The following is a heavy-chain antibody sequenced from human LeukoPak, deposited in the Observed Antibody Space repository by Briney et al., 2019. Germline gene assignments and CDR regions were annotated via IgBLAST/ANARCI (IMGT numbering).Heavy chain of an antibody. D-gene: IGHD3-10*01. V-gene: IGHV3-23*01. Sequence: PGGSLRLSCAASGFTVSSNYMSWVRQAPGKGLEWVSTISGSGDNAYYADSVKGRFTISRDNSKNTLSLHMNTLRAEDTAIYFCAKDRWYDGESGYFDHWGRGTLVTVSS. J-gene: IGHJ4*02. CDR3: AKDRWYDGESGYFDH. CDR1: GFTVSSNY. CDR2: ISGSGDNA.